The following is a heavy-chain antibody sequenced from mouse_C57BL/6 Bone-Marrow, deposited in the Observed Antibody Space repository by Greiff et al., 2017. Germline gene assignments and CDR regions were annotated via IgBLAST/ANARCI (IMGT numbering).Heavy chain of an antibody. J-gene: IGHJ3*01. CDR3: SRHGNWDAY. V-gene: IGHV5-2*01. Sequence: EVQLQESGGGLVQPGESLKLSCESTEYEFPSHDMSWVRQTPEKRLELVAAINSVGGSTYYPDNMERRFIISRDNTKKTLYLQMSSLRAEDTALYYCSRHGNWDAYWGQGTLVTVSA. CDR2: INSVGGST. CDR1: EYEFPSHD. D-gene: IGHD4-1*01.